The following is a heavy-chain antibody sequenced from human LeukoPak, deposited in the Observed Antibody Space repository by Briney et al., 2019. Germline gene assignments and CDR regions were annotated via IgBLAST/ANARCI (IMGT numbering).Heavy chain of an antibody. J-gene: IGHJ4*02. Sequence: PGGSLRLSCAASGFTFSDHYMDWVRQAPGEGREWVGRVRNKPNTYTPDYAASVKGRFTISRDDSKNSLSLQMTGLKTEDTAVYYCTRVRHGDYFDYWGQGTLVTVSS. CDR3: TRVRHGDYFDY. CDR1: GFTFSDHY. D-gene: IGHD4-17*01. CDR2: VRNKPNTYTP. V-gene: IGHV3-72*01.